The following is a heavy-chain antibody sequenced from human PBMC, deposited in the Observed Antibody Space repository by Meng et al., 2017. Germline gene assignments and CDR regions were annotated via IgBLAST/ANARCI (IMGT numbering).Heavy chain of an antibody. CDR3: HSGWYQAGDDY. J-gene: IGHJ4*02. CDR2: IIPIFGTA. D-gene: IGHD6-19*01. CDR1: GAPFSSDA. V-gene: IGHV1-69*06. Sequence: GQWVKAGAGGKGPGSPGEVTCKASGAPFSSDAISWVRKAPGQGLEWMGGIIPIFGTANYAQKYQGRVTITADKSTSTAYMELSSLRSEETAVYYCHSGWYQAGDDYWGQGTLVTVSS.